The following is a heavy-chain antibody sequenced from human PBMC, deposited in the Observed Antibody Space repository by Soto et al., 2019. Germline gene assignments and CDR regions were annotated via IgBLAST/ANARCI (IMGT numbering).Heavy chain of an antibody. CDR3: ARELYCSRATCSPLRGVDA. V-gene: IGHV4-38-2*02. J-gene: IGHJ6*02. D-gene: IGHD2-15*01. CDR2: IYHSGST. Sequence: CRASCYSINIRGSLGCFRQHQGKGLEWIGTIYHSGSTYYNPSLKSRLTISVATSKNQFSLNLSSVTAADTAVYYCARELYCSRATCSPLRGVDAWGQGTTVT. CDR1: CYSINIRGS.